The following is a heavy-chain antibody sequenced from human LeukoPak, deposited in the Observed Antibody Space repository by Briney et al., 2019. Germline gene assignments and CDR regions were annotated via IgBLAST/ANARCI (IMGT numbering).Heavy chain of an antibody. CDR2: IWHDGNNK. CDR3: AGGSGISDF. CDR1: GFTFSNYG. J-gene: IGHJ4*02. Sequence: PGGSLRLSCAASGFTFSNYGMHGVRQAPGKGLEWVALIWHDGNNKYYADSVKGRFTISRDNSKNTLYLQMNSLRAEDTAVYYCAGGSGISDFWGQGNLVTVSS. D-gene: IGHD1-26*01. V-gene: IGHV3-33*01.